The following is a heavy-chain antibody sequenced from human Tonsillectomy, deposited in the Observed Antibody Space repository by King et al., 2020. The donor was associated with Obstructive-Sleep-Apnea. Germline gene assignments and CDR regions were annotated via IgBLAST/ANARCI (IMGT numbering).Heavy chain of an antibody. J-gene: IGHJ4*02. CDR2: ISTSSSTI. D-gene: IGHD7-27*01. CDR1: GFTFSSYS. CDR3: ARWDTGADY. Sequence: VQLVESGGGLVQPGGSLRLSCAASGFTFSSYSMTWVRQAPGKGLEWVSYISTSSSTIYYADSVKGRFTISRDNAKNSLYLQMNSLRAEDTAVYYCARWDTGADYWGQGTLVTVSS. V-gene: IGHV3-48*01.